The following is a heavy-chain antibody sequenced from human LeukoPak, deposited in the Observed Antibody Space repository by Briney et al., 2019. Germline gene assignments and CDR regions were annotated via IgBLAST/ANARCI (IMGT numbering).Heavy chain of an antibody. CDR1: GFTFSSYS. D-gene: IGHD3-22*01. V-gene: IGHV3-21*04. CDR3: AKDHESDGYPCLDH. CDR2: ISSSSSYI. J-gene: IGHJ4*02. Sequence: GGSLRLSCAASGFTFSSYSMNWVRQAPGKGLEWVSSISSSSSYIYYADSVTGRFTISRDNSRNTLSLQMDSLRAEDTAVYYCAKDHESDGYPCLDHWGLGTLVTVSS.